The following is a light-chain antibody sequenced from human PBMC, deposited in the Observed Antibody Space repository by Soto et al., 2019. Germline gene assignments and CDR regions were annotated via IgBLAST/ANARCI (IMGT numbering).Light chain of an antibody. V-gene: IGKV3-15*01. CDR1: QSVSSN. CDR3: QQYKNWPYT. J-gene: IGKJ2*01. CDR2: GAS. Sequence: EIVMTQSPATVSVSPGERATLSCRASQSVSSNLAWYQQKPGQAPRLLMYGASTRAIGIPVRFSGSGSGTEFTLTISSLQSEDFAVYHCQQYKNWPYTFGQGTKLEIK.